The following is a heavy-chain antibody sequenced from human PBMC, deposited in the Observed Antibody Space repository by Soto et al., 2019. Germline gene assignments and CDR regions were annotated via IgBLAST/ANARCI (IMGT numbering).Heavy chain of an antibody. V-gene: IGHV3-23*01. J-gene: IGHJ6*02. Sequence: GGSLRLSCVGTGYSFIPDATTWVRQAPGKGLEWISGISVSSEKTFYLDSVRGRSTISRDNSKNTLYLQMNSLRAEDTAVYYCAKAVAGMGDYYYYYGMDVWGQGTTVTVSS. CDR3: AKAVAGMGDYYYYYGMDV. CDR2: ISVSSEKT. D-gene: IGHD6-19*01. CDR1: GYSFIPDA.